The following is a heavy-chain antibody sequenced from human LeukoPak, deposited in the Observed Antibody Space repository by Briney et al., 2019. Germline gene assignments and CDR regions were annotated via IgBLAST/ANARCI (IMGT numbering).Heavy chain of an antibody. CDR3: ARGPRGRARYFQH. V-gene: IGHV4-34*01. Sequence: SETLSLTCAVYGGSFSGYYWSWIRQPPGKGLEWIGEINHSGSTNYNPSLKSLVTISVDTSKNQFSLKLSSVTAADMAVYYCARGPRGRARYFQHWGQGTLVTVSS. CDR2: INHSGST. D-gene: IGHD3-10*01. J-gene: IGHJ1*01. CDR1: GGSFSGYY.